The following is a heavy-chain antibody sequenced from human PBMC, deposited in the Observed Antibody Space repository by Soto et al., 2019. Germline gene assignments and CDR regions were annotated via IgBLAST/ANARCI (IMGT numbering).Heavy chain of an antibody. CDR1: GFTFSSYW. Sequence: GGSLRLSCAASGFTFSSYWMHWVRQAPGKGLVWVSRINSDGSSTSYADSVKGRFTISRDNAKNTLYLQMNSLRAEDTAVYYCARGVRYCSGGSCYSRAFDIWGQGTMVTVSS. V-gene: IGHV3-74*01. CDR2: INSDGSST. J-gene: IGHJ3*02. CDR3: ARGVRYCSGGSCYSRAFDI. D-gene: IGHD2-15*01.